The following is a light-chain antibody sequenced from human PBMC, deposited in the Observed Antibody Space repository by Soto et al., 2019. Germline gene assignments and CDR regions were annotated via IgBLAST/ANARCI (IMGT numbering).Light chain of an antibody. CDR1: QTISAS. CDR2: DVS. Sequence: DIQVTQSPSALSASVGDRVTITCRASQTISASLAWYQQKPGKAPDLLISDVSSLERGVASRFSGSGSGTEFTLTISSMQPDDFATYYCQQYHGYSRTFGQGTKVDI. V-gene: IGKV1-5*01. CDR3: QQYHGYSRT. J-gene: IGKJ1*01.